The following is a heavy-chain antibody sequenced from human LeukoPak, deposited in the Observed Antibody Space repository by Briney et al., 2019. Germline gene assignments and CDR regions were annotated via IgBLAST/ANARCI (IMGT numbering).Heavy chain of an antibody. CDR1: GYSFTNYW. CDR3: ARRGSSGWYWSDY. V-gene: IGHV5-51*01. D-gene: IGHD6-19*01. CDR2: IYPGDSDT. Sequence: GESLQISCKGSGYSFTNYWVGWVRQMPGKGLEWMGIIYPGDSDTRYSPSFQGQVTISADKSISTAYLQWSSLKASDTAMYYCARRGSSGWYWSDYWGQGTLVTVSS. J-gene: IGHJ4*02.